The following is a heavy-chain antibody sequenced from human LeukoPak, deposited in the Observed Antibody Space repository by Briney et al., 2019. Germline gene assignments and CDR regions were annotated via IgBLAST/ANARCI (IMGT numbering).Heavy chain of an antibody. CDR2: ISSSGSGGNT. CDR1: GVTLSNYA. J-gene: IGHJ2*01. CDR3: AKDRTVGASYWYFDL. Sequence: GGSLRLSCVASGVTLSNYAMSWARQAPGKGLEWASGISSSGSGGNTYYADSVKGRFTISRDSSRNTLFLHMNTLRAEDTAIYYCAKDRTVGASYWYFDLWGRGTLVTVSS. D-gene: IGHD1-26*01. V-gene: IGHV3-23*01.